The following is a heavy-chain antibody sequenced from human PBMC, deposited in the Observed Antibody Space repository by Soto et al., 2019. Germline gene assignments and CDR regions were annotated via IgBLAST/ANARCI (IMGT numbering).Heavy chain of an antibody. V-gene: IGHV1-2*04. D-gene: IGHD2-2*01. CDR2: INPNSGGT. Sequence: GASVKVSCKASGYTFTGYYMHWVRQAPGQGLEWMGWINPNSGGTNYAQKFQGWVTMTRDTSISTAYMELSRLRSDDTAVYYCARGAPIVPHYYYYAMDVWGRGTTVTVSS. CDR3: ARGAPIVPHYYYYAMDV. J-gene: IGHJ6*02. CDR1: GYTFTGYY.